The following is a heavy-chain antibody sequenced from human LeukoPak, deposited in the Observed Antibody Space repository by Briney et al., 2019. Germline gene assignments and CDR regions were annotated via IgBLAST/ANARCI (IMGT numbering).Heavy chain of an antibody. Sequence: SETLSLTCTVSGGSISSYYWSWIRQPPGKGLEWIGYIYYSGSTNYNPSLKSRVTISVDTSKNQFSLKLSSVTAAGTAVYYCARKGGSYFDYWGQGTLVTVSS. D-gene: IGHD1-26*01. J-gene: IGHJ4*02. CDR2: IYYSGST. V-gene: IGHV4-59*08. CDR1: GGSISSYY. CDR3: ARKGGSYFDY.